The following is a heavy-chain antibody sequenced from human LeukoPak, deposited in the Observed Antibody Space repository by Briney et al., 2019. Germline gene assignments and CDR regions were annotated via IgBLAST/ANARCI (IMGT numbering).Heavy chain of an antibody. V-gene: IGHV4-30-4*01. CDR3: ARSQLGYYYGMDV. CDR1: GGSISSGGYY. CDR2: IYYSGST. D-gene: IGHD5-18*01. Sequence: SQTQSLTCTVSGGSISSGGYYWSWIRQPPGKGLEWIGYIYYSGSTYYNPSLKSRVTISVDTSKNQFSLKLSSVTAADTAVYYCARSQLGYYYGMDVWGQGTTVTVSS. J-gene: IGHJ6*02.